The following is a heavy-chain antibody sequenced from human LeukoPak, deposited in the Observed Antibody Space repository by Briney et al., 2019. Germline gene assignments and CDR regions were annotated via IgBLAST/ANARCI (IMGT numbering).Heavy chain of an antibody. CDR1: GFTFSSYG. V-gene: IGHV3-30*18. CDR2: ISYDGSNK. Sequence: GRSLRLSCAASGFTFSSYGMHWVRQAPGKGLEWVAVISYDGSNKYYADSVKGRFTISRDNSKNTLYLQMNSLRAEDTAVYYCAKGSEKDYYYYGMDVWGIGTTVTVSS. J-gene: IGHJ6*04. CDR3: AKGSEKDYYYYGMDV.